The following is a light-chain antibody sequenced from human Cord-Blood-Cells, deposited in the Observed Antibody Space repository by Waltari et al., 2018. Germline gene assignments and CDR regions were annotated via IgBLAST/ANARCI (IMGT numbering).Light chain of an antibody. J-gene: IGLJ2*01. CDR3: SSYAGSNKV. Sequence: QSALTQPPSASGSPGQSVTISCTGTSSDVGGYNYVSWYQQHPGKAPKLMIYEVSKRPSGVPARFSGSQSVNTASLPVSGLQAEDEADYYCSSYAGSNKVFGGGTKLTVL. CDR1: SSDVGGYNY. CDR2: EVS. V-gene: IGLV2-8*01.